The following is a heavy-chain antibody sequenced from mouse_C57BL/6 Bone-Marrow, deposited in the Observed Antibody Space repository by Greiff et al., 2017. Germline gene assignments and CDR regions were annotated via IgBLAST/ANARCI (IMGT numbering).Heavy chain of an antibody. CDR1: GFTFSSYT. CDR2: ISGGGGNT. V-gene: IGHV5-9*01. Sequence: EVKLVESGGGLVKPGGSLKLSCAASGFTFSSYTMSWVRQTPEKRLEWVATISGGGGNTYYPDSVKGRFTISRDNAKNTLYLQMSSLRSEDTALYYCARNMITTTDFDYWGQGTTLTVSS. CDR3: ARNMITTTDFDY. D-gene: IGHD2-4*01. J-gene: IGHJ2*01.